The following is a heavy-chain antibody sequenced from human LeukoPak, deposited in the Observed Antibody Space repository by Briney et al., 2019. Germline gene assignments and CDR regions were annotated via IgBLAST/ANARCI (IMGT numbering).Heavy chain of an antibody. CDR3: ARGPHYDFWSGYTYYFDY. J-gene: IGHJ4*02. Sequence: SETLSHTCTVSGGSISSYYWSWIRQPPGKGLEWIGYIYTSGSTNYNPSLKSRVTISVDTSKNQFSLKLSSVTAADTAVYYCARGPHYDFWSGYTYYFDYWGQGTLVTVSS. CDR2: IYTSGST. CDR1: GGSISSYY. V-gene: IGHV4-4*09. D-gene: IGHD3-3*01.